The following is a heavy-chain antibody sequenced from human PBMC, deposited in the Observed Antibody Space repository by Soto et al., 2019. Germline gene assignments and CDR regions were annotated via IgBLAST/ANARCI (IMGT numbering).Heavy chain of an antibody. V-gene: IGHV1-3*01. Sequence: GASVKVSCKASGYTFTSYAMHWVRQAPGQRLEWMGWINAGNGNTKYSQKFQGRVTITRDTSASTAYMELSSLRSEDTAVYYCARGSVLLWFGESPHYYYGMDVRGQGTTVTVSS. D-gene: IGHD3-10*01. CDR2: INAGNGNT. CDR3: ARGSVLLWFGESPHYYYGMDV. J-gene: IGHJ6*02. CDR1: GYTFTSYA.